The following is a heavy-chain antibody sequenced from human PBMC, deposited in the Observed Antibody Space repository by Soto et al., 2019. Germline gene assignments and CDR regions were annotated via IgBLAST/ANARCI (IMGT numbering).Heavy chain of an antibody. CDR2: IFYSGST. J-gene: IGHJ4*02. D-gene: IGHD5-12*01. CDR1: GGSFSSYH. CDR3: ARDLFGDGYNFRY. V-gene: IGHV4-59*01. Sequence: PSETLSLTCSLSGGSFSSYHWSWIRQPPGKGLEWIGYIFYSGSTTYNPSLKSRVTISLDTSKNQFSLKVSSVTAADTAVYYCARDLFGDGYNFRYWGQGTQVTVS.